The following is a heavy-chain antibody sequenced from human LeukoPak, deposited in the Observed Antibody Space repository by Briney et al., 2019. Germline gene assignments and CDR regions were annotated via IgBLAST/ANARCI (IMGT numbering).Heavy chain of an antibody. V-gene: IGHV1-8*01. J-gene: IGHJ6*03. CDR3: ARAGSVISYYSYYMDV. CDR1: GYTFTSYD. Sequence: ASVKVSCKASGYTFTSYDINWVRQAPGQGLEWMGGIIPIFGTANYAQKFQGRVTITRNTSISTAYMELSSLRSEDTAVYYCARAGSVISYYSYYMDVWGKGTTVTVSS. CDR2: IIPIFGTA. D-gene: IGHD2-15*01.